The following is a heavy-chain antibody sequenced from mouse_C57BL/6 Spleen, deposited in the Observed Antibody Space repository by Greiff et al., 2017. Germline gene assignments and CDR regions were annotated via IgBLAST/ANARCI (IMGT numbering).Heavy chain of an antibody. J-gene: IGHJ1*03. CDR2: IRNKANNHAT. CDR1: GFTFSDAW. CDR3: TRLQAYYDGYPHYWYFDV. V-gene: IGHV6-6*01. D-gene: IGHD2-3*01. Sequence: EVQLQQSGGGLVQPGGSMKLSCAASGFTFSDAWMDWVRQSPEKGLEWVAEIRNKANNHATYYAESVKGRFTISRDDSKSSVYLQMNSLRAEDTGIYYCTRLQAYYDGYPHYWYFDVWGTGTTVTVSS.